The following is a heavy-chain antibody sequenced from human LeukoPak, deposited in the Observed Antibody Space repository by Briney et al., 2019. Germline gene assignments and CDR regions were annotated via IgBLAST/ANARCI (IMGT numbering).Heavy chain of an antibody. CDR3: GRYYVMDV. J-gene: IGHJ6*02. Sequence: GGSLRLSCAASGFTFSTYVMNWVRQAPGKGLEWVSTISHSGGSTYYADSVKGRFTISRDNSKSTLYLQMNSLRAEDTAVYYCGRYYVMDVWGQGTSVTVSS. CDR2: ISHSGGST. V-gene: IGHV3-23*01. CDR1: GFTFSTYV.